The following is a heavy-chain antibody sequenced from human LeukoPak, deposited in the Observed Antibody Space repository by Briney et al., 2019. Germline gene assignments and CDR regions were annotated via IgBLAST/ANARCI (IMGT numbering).Heavy chain of an antibody. CDR3: AKKDRGVGLFDY. CDR2: ISSSGSTI. J-gene: IGHJ4*02. CDR1: GFTFSDYY. Sequence: GGTLRLSCAASGFTFSDYYMSWIRQAPGRGLEWVSYISSSGSTIYYADSVKGRFTISRDNAKNSLYLQLNSLRAEDTAVYYCAKKDRGVGLFDYWGQGTLVTVSS. V-gene: IGHV3-11*04. D-gene: IGHD2-15*01.